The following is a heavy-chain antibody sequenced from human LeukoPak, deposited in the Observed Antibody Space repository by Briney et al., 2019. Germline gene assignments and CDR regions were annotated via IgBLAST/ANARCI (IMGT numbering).Heavy chain of an antibody. Sequence: GGSLRLSCAASGFTFSSYSMNWGRQAPGKGLEWVSSISSSSSYIYYADSVKGRFTISRDNAKNSLYLQMNSLRAEDTAVYYCAREGLYGSGSYYKPWGQGTLVTVSS. J-gene: IGHJ5*02. D-gene: IGHD3-10*01. V-gene: IGHV3-21*01. CDR1: GFTFSSYS. CDR3: AREGLYGSGSYYKP. CDR2: ISSSSSYI.